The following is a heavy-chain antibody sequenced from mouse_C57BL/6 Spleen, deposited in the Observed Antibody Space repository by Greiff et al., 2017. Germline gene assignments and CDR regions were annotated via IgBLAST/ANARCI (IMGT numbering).Heavy chain of an antibody. V-gene: IGHV5-16*01. Sequence: EVMLVESEGGLVQPGSSMKLSCTASGFTFSDYYMAWVRQVPEKGLEWVANINYDGSSTYYLDSLKSRFIISRDNAKNILYLQMSSLKSEDTATYYCARGRTDYDYVRDYWGQGTTLTVSS. J-gene: IGHJ2*01. CDR3: ARGRTDYDYVRDY. CDR2: INYDGSST. D-gene: IGHD2-4*01. CDR1: GFTFSDYY.